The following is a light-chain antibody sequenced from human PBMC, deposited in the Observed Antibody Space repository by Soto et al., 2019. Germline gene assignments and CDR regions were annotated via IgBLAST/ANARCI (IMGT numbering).Light chain of an antibody. CDR3: QQHGQWPIT. CDR2: GIS. J-gene: IGKJ5*01. CDR1: QSVNSN. V-gene: IGKV3D-15*01. Sequence: EIVMTQSPATLSVSPGERATLSCRASQSVNSNYLAWYQQKPGQAPRLLIYGISKRATDIPDRFSGSGSGTEFTLTISSLQPEYFGTYYCQQHGQWPITFGQGTRLEIK.